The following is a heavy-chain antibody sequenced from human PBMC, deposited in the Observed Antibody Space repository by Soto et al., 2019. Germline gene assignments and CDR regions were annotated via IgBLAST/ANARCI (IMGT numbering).Heavy chain of an antibody. CDR3: ARATYDSSGYYYDRYFDY. CDR2: ISSSSSTI. V-gene: IGHV3-48*02. D-gene: IGHD3-22*01. Sequence: GGSLRLSCAASGFTVSSNYMSWVRQAPGKGLEWVSYISSSSSTIYYADSVKGRFTISRDNAKNSLYLQMNSLRDEDTAVYYCARATYDSSGYYYDRYFDYWGQGTLVTVSS. J-gene: IGHJ4*02. CDR1: GFTVSSNY.